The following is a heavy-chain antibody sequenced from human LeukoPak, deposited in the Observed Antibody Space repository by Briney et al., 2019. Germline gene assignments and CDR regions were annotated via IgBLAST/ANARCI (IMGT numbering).Heavy chain of an antibody. J-gene: IGHJ4*02. CDR1: GGSFSGYY. Sequence: PSETLSLTCAVYGGSFSGYYWSWIRQPPGKGLEWIGEINHSGSTNYNPSLKSRVTISVDTSKNQFSLKLSSVTAADTAVYCCARGSRYYDSSGYFDYWGQGTLVTVSS. D-gene: IGHD3-22*01. V-gene: IGHV4-34*01. CDR3: ARGSRYYDSSGYFDY. CDR2: INHSGST.